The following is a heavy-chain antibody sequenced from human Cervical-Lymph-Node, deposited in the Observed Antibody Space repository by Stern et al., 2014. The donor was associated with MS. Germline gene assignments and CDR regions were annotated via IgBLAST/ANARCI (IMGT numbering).Heavy chain of an antibody. CDR2: IIGSGGST. CDR1: GFTFNTYA. V-gene: IGHV3-23*04. CDR3: AKDGAILRFFEWSGVAAFDT. Sequence: EVQLVESGGGLVQPGGSLRLSCAASGFTFNTYAMSWVRQAPGKGLQWVSAIIGSGGSTFYADPVKGRFTISRDNSKNTLYLQMNSLGAEDTALYYCAKDGAILRFFEWSGVAAFDTWGQGTMVTVSS. D-gene: IGHD3-3*01. J-gene: IGHJ3*02.